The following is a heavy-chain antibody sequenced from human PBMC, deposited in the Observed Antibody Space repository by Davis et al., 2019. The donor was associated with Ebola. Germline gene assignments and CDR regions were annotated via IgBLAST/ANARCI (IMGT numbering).Heavy chain of an antibody. Sequence: LSLTCAASGFTVSSNYMNWVRQAPGKGLEWVSSISSSSSYIYYADSVKGRFTISRDNAKNSLYLQMNSLRAEDTALYYCASKSLWGQGTLVTVSS. CDR3: ASKSL. CDR1: GFTVSSNY. CDR2: ISSSSSYI. J-gene: IGHJ4*02. V-gene: IGHV3-21*04.